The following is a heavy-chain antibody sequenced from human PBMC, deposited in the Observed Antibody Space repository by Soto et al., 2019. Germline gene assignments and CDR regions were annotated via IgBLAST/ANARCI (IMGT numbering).Heavy chain of an antibody. CDR3: ARLSYGDPGNS. Sequence: QVQLQESGPGLVKPSETLSLTCIVSGGSIADYYWSWLRQPPGKGLEWIGYIFSTGSTNYNPSLQIRVTMSVDTSNNKFSLRLSSMTAADTAVYYCARLSYGDPGNSWGQGTLVTVSS. CDR1: GGSIADYY. CDR2: IFSTGST. J-gene: IGHJ4*02. D-gene: IGHD4-17*01. V-gene: IGHV4-59*01.